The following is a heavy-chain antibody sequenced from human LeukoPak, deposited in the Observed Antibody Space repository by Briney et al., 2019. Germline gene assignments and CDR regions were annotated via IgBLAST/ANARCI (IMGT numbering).Heavy chain of an antibody. J-gene: IGHJ3*02. Sequence: GASVKVSCKASGYTFISYGISWVRQAPGQGLEWMGWISGYNGNTNYAQKLQGRVTMTTDTSTSTAYMELRSLRSDDTAVYYCARDGGTTVTGDAFDIWGQGTMVTVSS. V-gene: IGHV1-18*01. CDR2: ISGYNGNT. CDR3: ARDGGTTVTGDAFDI. D-gene: IGHD4-17*01. CDR1: GYTFISYG.